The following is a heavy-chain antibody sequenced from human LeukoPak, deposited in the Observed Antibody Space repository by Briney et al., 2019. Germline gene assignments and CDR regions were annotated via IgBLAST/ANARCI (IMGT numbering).Heavy chain of an antibody. CDR1: GGIFSSYA. D-gene: IGHD6-6*01. CDR3: ARCSMAARNYYYYGMDV. CDR2: IIPIFGTA. V-gene: IGHV1-69*13. Sequence: GASVKVSCKASGGIFSSYAISWVRQAPGQGLEWMGGIIPIFGTANYAQKFQGRVTITADESTSTAYMELSSLRSEDTAVYYCARCSMAARNYYYYGMDVWGQGTTITVSS. J-gene: IGHJ6*02.